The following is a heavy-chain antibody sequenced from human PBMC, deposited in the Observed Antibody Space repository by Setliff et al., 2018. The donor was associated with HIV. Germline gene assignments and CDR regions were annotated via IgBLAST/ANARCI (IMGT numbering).Heavy chain of an antibody. D-gene: IGHD4-17*01. CDR3: ARYDYGDFDY. J-gene: IGHJ4*02. Sequence: PSETLSLTCSVSGDSISSESSFWSWVRQYPGKGLELIGYISHSGNTYYTPSLESRITLSVGTSKNQFSLKVNSVTAADTAVYYCARYDYGDFDYWGQGTPVTVSS. CDR2: ISHSGNT. CDR1: GDSISSESSF. V-gene: IGHV4-31*03.